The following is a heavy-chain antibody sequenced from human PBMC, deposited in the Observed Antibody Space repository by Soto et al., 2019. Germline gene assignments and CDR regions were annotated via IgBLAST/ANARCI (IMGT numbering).Heavy chain of an antibody. J-gene: IGHJ1*01. D-gene: IGHD6-13*01. V-gene: IGHV3-43*01. Sequence: EVQLVESGGVVVQPGGSLRLSCAASGFTFDDYTMHWVRQAPGKGLEWVSLISWDGGSTYYADSVKGRFTISRDNSKNSLYLQMNSLRTEDTALYYCAKEGGIAAAGTGYFQHWGQGTLVTVSS. CDR3: AKEGGIAAAGTGYFQH. CDR2: ISWDGGST. CDR1: GFTFDDYT.